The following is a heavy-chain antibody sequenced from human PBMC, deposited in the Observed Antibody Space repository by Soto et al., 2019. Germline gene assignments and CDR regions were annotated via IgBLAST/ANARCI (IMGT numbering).Heavy chain of an antibody. V-gene: IGHV3-66*01. CDR1: GLTFRSYW. CDR3: ARGSLY. J-gene: IGHJ4*01. CDR2: IYSADNT. Sequence: PGGSLRLSCAASGLTFRSYWMHWVRQAPGKGLECVSIIYSADNTFYVDSVKGRFIISRDNSKNTVYLQMNSLRADDTAVYYCARGSLYWGQGTLVTVSS.